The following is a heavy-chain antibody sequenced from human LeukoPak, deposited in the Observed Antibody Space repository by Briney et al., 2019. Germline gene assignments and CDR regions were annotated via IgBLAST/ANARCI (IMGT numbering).Heavy chain of an antibody. D-gene: IGHD3-22*01. V-gene: IGHV1-58*02. CDR3: AAGYYDSSGYYYYDYYYYGMDV. J-gene: IGHJ6*02. CDR1: GFTLTSSA. Sequence: GAPVKVSCKASGFTLTSSAMQWVRQARGQRLEWIGWIVVGSGNTNYAQKFQERVTITRDMSTSTAYMELSSLRSEDTAVYYCAAGYYDSSGYYYYDYYYYGMDVWGQGTTVTVSS. CDR2: IVVGSGNT.